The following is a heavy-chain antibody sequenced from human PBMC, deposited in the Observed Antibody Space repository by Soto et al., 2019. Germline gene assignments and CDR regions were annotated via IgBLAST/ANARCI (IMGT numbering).Heavy chain of an antibody. J-gene: IGHJ6*02. CDR2: IYYSGST. CDR3: ARGRVVLVPAYERAYFYGMDV. Sequence: QVQLQESGPGLVKPSQTLSLSCTVSGGSINSDVYYWSWIRPHPGQGLEWIGYIYYSGSTYYNPSLKSRITISIDTSKNQFVLRLSSETVADTAVYYCARGRVVLVPAYERAYFYGMDVWGQGNTVTVSS. CDR1: GGSINSDVYY. V-gene: IGHV4-31*03. D-gene: IGHD2-2*01.